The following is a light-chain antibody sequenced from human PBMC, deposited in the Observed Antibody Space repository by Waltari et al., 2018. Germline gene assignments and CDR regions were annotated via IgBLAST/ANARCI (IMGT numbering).Light chain of an antibody. CDR3: QSYDTSLSVV. CDR1: GSTIGAGYD. Sequence: QSVLTQPPSVSGAPGQRVTISCTGSGSTIGAGYDVHWYQQLPPAAPKLLIYGSASRPLWVPARFFGSTSGTAASLAITGLQAEDEADYYCQSYDTSLSVVFGGGTKLTVL. V-gene: IGLV1-40*01. CDR2: GSA. J-gene: IGLJ3*02.